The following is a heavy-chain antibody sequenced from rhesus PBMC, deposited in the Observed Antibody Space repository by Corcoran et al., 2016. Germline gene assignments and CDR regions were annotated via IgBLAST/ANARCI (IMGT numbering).Heavy chain of an antibody. V-gene: IGHV4-93*02. CDR3: ARQVTSHFDY. Sequence: QVPLQESGPAVVKPSETLSLTCAVPGGAIRSSHRVSGTRQSPGKGLEWIGGIYGSGGRTEYHPSLKSRVTISIDTSKNQFSLKLSSVTAADTAVYYCARQVTSHFDYWGQGVLVTVSS. D-gene: IGHD3-9*01. CDR2: IYGSGGRT. J-gene: IGHJ4*01. CDR1: GGAIRSSHR.